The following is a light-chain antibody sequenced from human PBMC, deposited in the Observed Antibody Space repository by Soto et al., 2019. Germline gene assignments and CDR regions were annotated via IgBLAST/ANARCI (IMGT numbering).Light chain of an antibody. V-gene: IGLV3-9*01. Sequence: SYELTQSLSVSVALGQTAKITCGGNDIGSTNVHWYQQKPGQAPVLVIYRDAIRPSGIPERFSGSNSGNTATLTIGRAQAGDEAHYYRQVWHSSTVVFGGGTKLTVL. CDR2: RDA. CDR1: DIGSTN. J-gene: IGLJ2*01. CDR3: QVWHSSTVV.